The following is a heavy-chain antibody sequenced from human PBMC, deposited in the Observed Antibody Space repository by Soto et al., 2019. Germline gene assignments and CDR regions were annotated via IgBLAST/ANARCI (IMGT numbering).Heavy chain of an antibody. D-gene: IGHD1-26*01. V-gene: IGHV3-23*01. CDR2: ISESGDTT. Sequence: EVQLLQSGGGLVQPGGSLRLSCEASGVTFIHHAMTWVRQAPGKGLEWVSSISESGDTTYYADSVKGRFTISRDNPKNTVFLQMNSLRDDDTAVYYCARQLERRVGAASHWGQGTRVSVSS. CDR3: ARQLERRVGAASH. J-gene: IGHJ4*02. CDR1: GVTFIHHA.